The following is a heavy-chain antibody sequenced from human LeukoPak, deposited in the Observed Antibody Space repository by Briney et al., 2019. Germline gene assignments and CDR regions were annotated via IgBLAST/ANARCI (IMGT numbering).Heavy chain of an antibody. D-gene: IGHD6-6*01. CDR1: RFNFNDYY. V-gene: IGHV3-11*01. J-gene: IGHJ4*02. CDR2: ISSSANDK. CDR3: ASGSSSVGY. Sequence: PGGSLRLSCAASRFNFNDYYMSWIRQAPGKGLEWLSYISSSANDKYYADSVKGRFTISRDNAKNSLYLQVNSLRVEDTAVYYCASGSSSVGYWGQGTLVTVSS.